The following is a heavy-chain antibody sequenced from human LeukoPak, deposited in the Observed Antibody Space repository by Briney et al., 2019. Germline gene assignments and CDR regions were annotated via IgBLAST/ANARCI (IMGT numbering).Heavy chain of an antibody. CDR2: MNPNSGNT. J-gene: IGHJ5*02. CDR1: GYTSTSYD. CDR3: ARGIEYSSPPDWFDP. V-gene: IGHV1-8*01. D-gene: IGHD6-6*01. Sequence: ASVKVSCKASGYTSTSYDINWVRQATGQGLEWMGWMNPNSGNTGYAQKFQGRVTMTRNTSISTAYMELSSLRSEDTAVYYCARGIEYSSPPDWFDPWGQGTLVTVSS.